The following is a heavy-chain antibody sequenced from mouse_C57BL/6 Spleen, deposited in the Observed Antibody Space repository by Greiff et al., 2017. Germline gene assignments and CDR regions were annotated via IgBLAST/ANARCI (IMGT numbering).Heavy chain of an antibody. D-gene: IGHD1-1*02. CDR1: GYTFNGYW. V-gene: IGHV1-9*01. CDR2: ILPGSGST. Sequence: VQLLESGAELMKPGASVKLSCKASGYTFNGYWIEWVQQRPGHGLEWIGEILPGSGSTSYNEKFKGKATFTADTSYTTAYMQLSSLKTVDSAICYGASRVVYINPDYWGQGTTLTVSS. CDR3: ASRVVYINPDY. J-gene: IGHJ2*01.